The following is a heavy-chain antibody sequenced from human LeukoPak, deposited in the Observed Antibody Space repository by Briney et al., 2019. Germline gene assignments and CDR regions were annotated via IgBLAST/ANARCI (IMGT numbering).Heavy chain of an antibody. CDR2: IYTSGIT. Sequence: GESLKISCVVSGFTVSSNFMSWVRQAPGKGPEWVSVIYTSGITYYADSVRGRFTISRDNSKNTLYLQMDSLTAEDTAVYYCAREDAGGTYSFDYWGQGTLVTVSS. V-gene: IGHV3-66*01. CDR3: AREDAGGTYSFDY. D-gene: IGHD1-26*01. J-gene: IGHJ4*02. CDR1: GFTVSSNF.